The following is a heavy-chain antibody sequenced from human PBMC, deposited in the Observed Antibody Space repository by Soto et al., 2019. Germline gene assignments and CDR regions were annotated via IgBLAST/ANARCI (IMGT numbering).Heavy chain of an antibody. V-gene: IGHV1-8*01. CDR1: GYSFTSFD. D-gene: IGHD4-17*01. Sequence: QEQLVQSGAEVKKPGASVKVSCKASGYSFTSFDINWVQQVTGQGLEWMGWMNPNSGHTGYAQKFQGRVTMTRNTSIRTAYLELSRLKSEDTAVYYCARAPDYGDLGRWFDPWGQGTLVTVSS. CDR3: ARAPDYGDLGRWFDP. J-gene: IGHJ5*02. CDR2: MNPNSGHT.